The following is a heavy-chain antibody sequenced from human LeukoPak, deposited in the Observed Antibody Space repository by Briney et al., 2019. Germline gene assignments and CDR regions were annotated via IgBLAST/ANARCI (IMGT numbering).Heavy chain of an antibody. CDR2: IKEDESDE. CDR1: GYTFSSYW. Sequence: GGSLRLSCEASGYTFSSYWMSWVRQAPGKGLEWVAHIKEDESDEYYVDSVRGRFTASRDNAKNSVNLQMNSLRVEDTAVYYCARWRGRQSEFDYWGQGTLVTVSS. CDR3: ARWRGRQSEFDY. J-gene: IGHJ4*02. D-gene: IGHD1-1*01. V-gene: IGHV3-7*01.